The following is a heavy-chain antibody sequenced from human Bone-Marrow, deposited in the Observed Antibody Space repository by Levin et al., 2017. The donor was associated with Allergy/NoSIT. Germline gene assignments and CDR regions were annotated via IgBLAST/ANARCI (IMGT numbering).Heavy chain of an antibody. Sequence: GESLKISCAASGFTFGSYSMNWVRQAPGKGLEWVSVVGGNGVTTYYADSVRGRFTISRDNSKNTLYLQMNSLRAEDTALYYCASYYFDSSGRGAFEIWGPGTMVTVSS. V-gene: IGHV3-23*01. D-gene: IGHD3-22*01. CDR2: VGGNGVTT. J-gene: IGHJ3*02. CDR3: ASYYFDSSGRGAFEI. CDR1: GFTFGSYS.